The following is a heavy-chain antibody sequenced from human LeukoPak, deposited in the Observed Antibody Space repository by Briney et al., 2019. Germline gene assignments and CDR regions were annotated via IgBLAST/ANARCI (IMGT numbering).Heavy chain of an antibody. CDR1: GFTFSSYA. Sequence: GGSLRLSCAASGFTFSSYAMHWVRQAPGKGLEWVAVISYDGSNKYYADSVKGRFTISRDNSKNTLYLQMNSLRAEDTAVYYCAKDGGYDYSLDAFDIWGRGTMVTVSS. D-gene: IGHD5-12*01. J-gene: IGHJ3*02. CDR2: ISYDGSNK. CDR3: AKDGGYDYSLDAFDI. V-gene: IGHV3-30-3*01.